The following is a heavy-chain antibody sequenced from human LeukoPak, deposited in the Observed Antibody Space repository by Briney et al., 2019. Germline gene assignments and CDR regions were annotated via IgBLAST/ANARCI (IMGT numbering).Heavy chain of an antibody. D-gene: IGHD1-26*01. CDR3: AKRGPTTGGYYFDY. J-gene: IGHJ4*02. V-gene: IGHV3-23*01. Sequence: PGGSLRLSCAASEFTFSNYAMNWVRQAPGKGLEWVSAISGSSGSTYYADSVKGRFTISRDNSKNTLYLQINSLRAEDTAVYSCAKRGPTTGGYYFDYWGQGTLATVSS. CDR1: EFTFSNYA. CDR2: ISGSSGST.